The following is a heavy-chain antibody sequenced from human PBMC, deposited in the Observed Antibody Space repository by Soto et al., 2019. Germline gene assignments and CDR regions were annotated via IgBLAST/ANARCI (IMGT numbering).Heavy chain of an antibody. CDR2: INEAGTAK. Sequence: EVHLVESGGGLVQPGGSLGLSCAASGFNFDIYWMSWVRQAPGKGLEWVANINEAGTAKFYGDSVKGRFTISRDNAKNSLSLEMSSLRAEDTAIYYSARDGFAIYARDHWGQGTLVTVSS. J-gene: IGHJ4*02. CDR1: GFNFDIYW. CDR3: ARDGFAIYARDH. V-gene: IGHV3-7*04. D-gene: IGHD3-10*01.